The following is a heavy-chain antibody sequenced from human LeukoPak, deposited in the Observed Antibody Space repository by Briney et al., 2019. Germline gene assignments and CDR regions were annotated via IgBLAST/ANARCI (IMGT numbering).Heavy chain of an antibody. CDR3: ARVEEGYGSGRRENYYYYYMDV. CDR2: IHYTGST. D-gene: IGHD3-10*01. J-gene: IGHJ6*03. Sequence: SETLSLTCTVSRGSISGYYWSWIRQPPGKGLEWIGYIHYTGSTSYNPSLKSRVTMSVHTSKNQFSLKLSSVTAADTAVYYCARVEEGYGSGRRENYYYYYMDVWGKGTTVTISS. V-gene: IGHV4-59*01. CDR1: RGSISGYY.